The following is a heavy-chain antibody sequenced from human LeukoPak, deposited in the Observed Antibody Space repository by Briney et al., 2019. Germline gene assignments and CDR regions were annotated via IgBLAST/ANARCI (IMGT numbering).Heavy chain of an antibody. J-gene: IGHJ4*02. D-gene: IGHD3-10*01. CDR3: ARDYYGSGNFDY. V-gene: IGHV4-4*07. CDR2: IYTSGST. Sequence: SETLSLTCTVSGASISSYYSSWIRQPAGKGLEWIGRIYTSGSTNYNPSLKSRVTMSVDTSKSQFSLKLSSVTAADTAVYYCARDYYGSGNFDYWEQGTLVTVSS. CDR1: GASISSYY.